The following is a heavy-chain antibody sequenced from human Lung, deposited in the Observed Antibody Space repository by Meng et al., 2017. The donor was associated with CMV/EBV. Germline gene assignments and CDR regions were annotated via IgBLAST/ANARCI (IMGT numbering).Heavy chain of an antibody. CDR1: GYTFSAYT. D-gene: IGHD1-26*01. J-gene: IGHJ4*02. Sequence: SCAASGYTFSAYTLHWVGQAPGKGLAWVASISSSSASMYYADSVKGRFTISSDNARQSLFMQMKSQRPEDTAVYYCARDRARKGLGFIVGASKDFDSWGQGXLVTVSS. V-gene: IGHV3-21*01. CDR3: ARDRARKGLGFIVGASKDFDS. CDR2: ISSSSASM.